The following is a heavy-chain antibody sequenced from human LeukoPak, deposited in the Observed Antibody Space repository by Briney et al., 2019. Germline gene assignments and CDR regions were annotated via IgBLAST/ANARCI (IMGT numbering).Heavy chain of an antibody. Sequence: GASVKVSCKASGGTFSSYAISWVRQAPGQGLEWMGRIIPIFGIANYAQKFQGRVTITADKSTSTAYMELSSLRSEDTAVYYCARARVYYDSSVLWCWGQGTLVTVSS. CDR1: GGTFSSYA. CDR2: IIPIFGIA. CDR3: ARARVYYDSSVLWC. D-gene: IGHD3-22*01. V-gene: IGHV1-69*04. J-gene: IGHJ4*02.